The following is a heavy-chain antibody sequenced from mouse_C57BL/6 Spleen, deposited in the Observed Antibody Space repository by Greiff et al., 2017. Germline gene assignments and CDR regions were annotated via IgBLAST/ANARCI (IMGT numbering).Heavy chain of an antibody. J-gene: IGHJ2*01. CDR2: INPNNGGT. D-gene: IGHD1-1*01. V-gene: IGHV1-26*01. CDR3: ARAPFTYYFDY. Sequence: EVQLQQSGPELVKPGASVKISCKASGYTFTDYYMNWVQQSHGKSLEWIGDINPNNGGTSYNQKFKGKATLTVDKASSTAYMELRSLTSEDSAVYYCARAPFTYYFDYWGQGTTLTVSS. CDR1: GYTFTDYY.